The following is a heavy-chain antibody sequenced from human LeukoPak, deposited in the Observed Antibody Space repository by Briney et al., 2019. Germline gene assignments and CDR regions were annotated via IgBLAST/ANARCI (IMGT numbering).Heavy chain of an antibody. D-gene: IGHD4-17*01. CDR2: IWYDGSNK. CDR1: GFTFSSYA. CDR3: ARVNDYGDYEVDY. Sequence: GGSLRLSCAASGFTFSSYAMHWVRQAPGKGLEWVAVIWYDGSNKYYADSVKGRFTISRDNSKNTLYLQMNSLRAEDTAVYYCARVNDYGDYEVDYWGQGTLVTVSS. J-gene: IGHJ4*02. V-gene: IGHV3-33*08.